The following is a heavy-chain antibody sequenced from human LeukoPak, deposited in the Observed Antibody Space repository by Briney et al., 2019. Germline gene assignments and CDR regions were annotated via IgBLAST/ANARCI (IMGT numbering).Heavy chain of an antibody. CDR1: GFTVTNNY. Sequence: PGGSLRLSCAASGFTVTNNYMSWVRQAPGKGLEWVSVIYSGSNTYYADSVKGRFTTSRDNSKNALYLQMNSLRVEDTAVYYCARESRGSYFFYWGQGTLVTVSS. J-gene: IGHJ4*02. V-gene: IGHV3-66*01. CDR2: IYSGSNT. CDR3: ARESRGSYFFY. D-gene: IGHD1-26*01.